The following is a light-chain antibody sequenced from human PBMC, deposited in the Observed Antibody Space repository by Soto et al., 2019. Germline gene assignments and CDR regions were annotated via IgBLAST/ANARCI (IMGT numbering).Light chain of an antibody. CDR3: QTWDTGIRV. CDR1: SGHSSYA. V-gene: IGLV4-69*01. J-gene: IGLJ2*01. Sequence: QPVLTQSPSASASLGASVKLTCTLSSGHSSYAIAWHQQQPEKGPRYLMNLNSDGSHSKGDGIPDRFSGSSSGAERYLIISSLQSEDEADYYCQTWDTGIRVFGGGTKLTVL. CDR2: LNSDGSH.